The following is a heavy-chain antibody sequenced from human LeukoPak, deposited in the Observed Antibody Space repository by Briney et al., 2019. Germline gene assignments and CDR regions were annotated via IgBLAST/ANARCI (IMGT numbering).Heavy chain of an antibody. V-gene: IGHV3-33*08. D-gene: IGHD3-3*01. J-gene: IGHJ5*02. CDR1: GFTFSSYA. CDR3: TTARKSGRGPA. Sequence: GGSLRLSCAASGFTFSSYAMSWVRQAPGKGLEWVAVIWYDGSNKYYADSVKGRFTISRDNSKNTLYLQMNSLRAEDTAVYYCTTARKSGRGPAWGQGTLVTVSS. CDR2: IWYDGSNK.